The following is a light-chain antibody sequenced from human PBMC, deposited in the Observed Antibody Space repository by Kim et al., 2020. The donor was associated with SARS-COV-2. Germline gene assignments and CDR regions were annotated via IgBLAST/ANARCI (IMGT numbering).Light chain of an antibody. V-gene: IGLV3-19*01. Sequence: VALGQTVRITCQGDSLRSYYATWYQQKPGQAPILVIYGKNNRPSGIPDRFSGSSSGNTAPLTITGTQAGDEADYYCNSRDSNENVFFGGGTQLTVL. CDR1: SLRSYY. CDR3: NSRDSNENVF. J-gene: IGLJ2*01. CDR2: GKN.